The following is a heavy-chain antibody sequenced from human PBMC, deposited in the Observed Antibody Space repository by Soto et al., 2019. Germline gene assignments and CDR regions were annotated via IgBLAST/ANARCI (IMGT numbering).Heavy chain of an antibody. Sequence: SETLSLTCTVSGGSISSYYWSWIRQPPGKGLEWIGYIYYSGSTNYNPSLKSRVTISVDTSKNQFSLKLSSVTAADTAVYYCASHYGDYGDDAFAIWGQGTMVTVSS. J-gene: IGHJ3*02. CDR1: GGSISSYY. D-gene: IGHD4-17*01. V-gene: IGHV4-59*01. CDR2: IYYSGST. CDR3: ASHYGDYGDDAFAI.